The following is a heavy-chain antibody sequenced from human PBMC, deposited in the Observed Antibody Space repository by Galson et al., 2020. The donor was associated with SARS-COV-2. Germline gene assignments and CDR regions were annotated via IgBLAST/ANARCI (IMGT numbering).Heavy chain of an antibody. CDR1: GFTFDDYA. D-gene: IGHD4-17*01. J-gene: IGHJ5*02. Sequence: GGSLRLSCAASGFTFDDYAMHWVRQAPGKGLEWVSGISWNSGSIGYADSVKGRFTISRDNAKNSLYLQMNSLRAEDTALYYCAKDSSGDYVSWFDPWGQGTLVTVSS. V-gene: IGHV3-9*01. CDR2: ISWNSGSI. CDR3: AKDSSGDYVSWFDP.